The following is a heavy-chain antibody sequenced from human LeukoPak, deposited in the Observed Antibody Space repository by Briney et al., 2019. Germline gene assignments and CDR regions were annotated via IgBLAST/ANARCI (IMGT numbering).Heavy chain of an antibody. V-gene: IGHV3-43*01. CDR3: ARDFYDTSGYYYDY. Sequence: GGSLRLSCAASGFTFDDYSMHWVRQAPGKGLEWVSLISWDGGSSYYADSFKGRFTISRDNAKNSLYLQMNSLRAEDTAVYYCARDFYDTSGYYYDYWGQGTLVTVSS. D-gene: IGHD3-22*01. CDR1: GFTFDDYS. J-gene: IGHJ4*02. CDR2: ISWDGGSS.